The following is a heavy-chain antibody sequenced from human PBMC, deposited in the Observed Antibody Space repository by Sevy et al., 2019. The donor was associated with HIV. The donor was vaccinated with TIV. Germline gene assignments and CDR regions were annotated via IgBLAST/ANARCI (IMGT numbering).Heavy chain of an antibody. Sequence: GGSLRLSCAASGFTFSSYAMSWVRQVPGKGLEWVSAISGSGGTTYYADSVKGRFTISRDSSKNTLYLQMNSLRAEDTALYYCAKAKGGQWLSRYFDYWGQGTLVTVSS. V-gene: IGHV3-23*01. CDR2: ISGSGGTT. CDR3: AKAKGGQWLSRYFDY. J-gene: IGHJ4*02. D-gene: IGHD6-19*01. CDR1: GFTFSSYA.